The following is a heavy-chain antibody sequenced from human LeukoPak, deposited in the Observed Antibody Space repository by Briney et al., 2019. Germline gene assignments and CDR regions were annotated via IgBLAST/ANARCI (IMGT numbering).Heavy chain of an antibody. CDR2: IKQDRREK. CDR3: ARGLYASGWYGPRGLTNWFDP. D-gene: IGHD6-19*01. Sequence: GGSLRLSCAASGFTFSSYWMSWVRKAPGKGLEWVANIKQDRREKYYVDSVKGRFTISRDNAKNSLYLQMNSLRAEDTAVYYCARGLYASGWYGPRGLTNWFDPWGQGTLVTVSS. CDR1: GFTFSSYW. V-gene: IGHV3-7*01. J-gene: IGHJ5*02.